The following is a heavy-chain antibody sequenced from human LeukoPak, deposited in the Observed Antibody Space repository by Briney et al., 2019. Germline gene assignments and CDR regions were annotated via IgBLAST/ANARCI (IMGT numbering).Heavy chain of an antibody. D-gene: IGHD3-22*01. CDR2: IYYSGST. CDR3: ARVVYSSGYSYYFDY. V-gene: IGHV4-59*01. CDR1: GGSISSYY. Sequence: SETLSLTCTVSGGSISSYYWSWIRQPPGEGLEWIGYIYYSGSTNYNPSLKSRVTISVDTSKNQFSLKLSSVTAADTAVYYCARVVYSSGYSYYFDYWGQGTLVTVSS. J-gene: IGHJ4*02.